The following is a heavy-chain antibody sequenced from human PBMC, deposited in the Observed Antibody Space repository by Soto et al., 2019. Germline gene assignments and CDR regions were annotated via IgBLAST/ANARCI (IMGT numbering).Heavy chain of an antibody. Sequence: SHTLSLTCAISGDSVSSNSAAWNWIRQSPSRGLEWLGRTYYRSKWYNDYAVSVKSRITINPDTSKNQYSLQLNSVTPEDTAVNYCARESTDGYNRLFDYCCQGAWGTHSS. V-gene: IGHV6-1*01. CDR3: ARESTDGYNRLFDY. D-gene: IGHD5-12*01. J-gene: IGHJ4*02. CDR2: TYYRSKWYN. CDR1: GDSVSSNSAA.